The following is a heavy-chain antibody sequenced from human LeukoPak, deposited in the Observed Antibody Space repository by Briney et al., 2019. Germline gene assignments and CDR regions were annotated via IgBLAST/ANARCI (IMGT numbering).Heavy chain of an antibody. J-gene: IGHJ6*03. CDR2: VYYSGST. D-gene: IGHD3-9*01. CDR1: GGSISSSSYY. V-gene: IGHV4-39*07. CDR3: ARDLRYFDWFPDYYYYYMDV. Sequence: PSETLSLTCTVSGGSISSSSYYWGWIRQPPGKGLEWIGNVYYSGSTYYNPSLKSRVTISVDTSKNQFSLKLSSVTAADTAVYYCARDLRYFDWFPDYYYYYMDVWGKGTTVTVSS.